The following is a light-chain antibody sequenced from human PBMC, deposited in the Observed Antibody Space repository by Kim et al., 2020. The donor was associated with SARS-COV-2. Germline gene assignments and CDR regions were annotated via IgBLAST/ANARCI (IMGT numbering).Light chain of an antibody. CDR3: QTWGTGIRV. CDR1: SGHSSYP. V-gene: IGLV4-69*01. CDR2: LNSDGSH. J-gene: IGLJ3*02. Sequence: QLVLSQSPSASASLGASVNLTCTLSSGHSSYPIAWHQQQPEKGPRYLIKLNSDGSHTKGDGIPDRFSGSSSGAERYLTISSLQSEDEADYYCQTWGTGIRVFGGGTQLTVL.